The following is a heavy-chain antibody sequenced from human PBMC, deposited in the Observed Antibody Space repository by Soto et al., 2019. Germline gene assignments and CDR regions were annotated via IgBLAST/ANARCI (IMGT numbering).Heavy chain of an antibody. D-gene: IGHD6-13*01. J-gene: IGHJ4*02. CDR2: ISGSGGST. CDR3: AKRGVRDYSRMDY. CDR1: GFTFSSYA. V-gene: IGHV3-23*01. Sequence: HPGGSLRLSCAASGFTFSSYAMSWVRQAPGKGLEWVSAISGSGGSTYYADSVKGRFTISRDNSKNTLYLQMNSLRAEDTAVYYCAKRGVRDYSRMDYWGQGTLVTVSS.